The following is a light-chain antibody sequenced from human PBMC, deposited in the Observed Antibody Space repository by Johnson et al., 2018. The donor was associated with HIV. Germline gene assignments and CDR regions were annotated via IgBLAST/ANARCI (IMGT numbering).Light chain of an antibody. V-gene: IGLV1-51*02. J-gene: IGLJ1*01. CDR1: SSNIGKNY. CDR3: GTWASSLSAGV. CDR2: ENK. Sequence: QSVLTQPPSVSAAPGQMVSISCSGSSSNIGKNYVSWYQQFPGTAPKLLIHENKKRPSGIPDRFSGSKSGTSATLGITGLQTGDEADYYCGTWASSLSAGVFGTGTKVTGL.